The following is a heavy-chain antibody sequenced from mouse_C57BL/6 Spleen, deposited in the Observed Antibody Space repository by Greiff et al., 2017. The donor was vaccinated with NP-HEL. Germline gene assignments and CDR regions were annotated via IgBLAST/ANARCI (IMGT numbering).Heavy chain of an antibody. CDR3: AREGVATDY. D-gene: IGHD1-1*02. J-gene: IGHJ2*01. Sequence: QVQLQQSGAELVRPGTSVKVSCKASGYAFTNYLIEWVKQRPGQGLEWIGVINPGSGGTNYNEKFKGKATLTADKSSSTAYMQLSSLTSEDSAVYFCAREGVATDYWGQGTTLTVSS. CDR2: INPGSGGT. V-gene: IGHV1-54*01. CDR1: GYAFTNYL.